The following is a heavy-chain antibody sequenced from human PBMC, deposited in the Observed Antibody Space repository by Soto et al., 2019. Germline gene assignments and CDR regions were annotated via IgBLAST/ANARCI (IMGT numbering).Heavy chain of an antibody. CDR2: ISSSSSYI. D-gene: IGHD4-4*01. CDR3: AREDYSNFDY. Sequence: PVWSLRLSCAASGFTFSSYSMNWVRQAPGKGLEWASSISSSSSYIYSADSVKGRFTISRDNAKNSLYLQMNSLRAEDTAVYYCAREDYSNFDYWGQGTLVTVAS. J-gene: IGHJ4*02. CDR1: GFTFSSYS. V-gene: IGHV3-21*01.